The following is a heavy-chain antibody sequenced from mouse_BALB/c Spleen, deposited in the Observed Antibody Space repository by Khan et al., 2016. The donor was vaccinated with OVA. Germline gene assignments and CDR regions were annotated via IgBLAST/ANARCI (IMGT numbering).Heavy chain of an antibody. CDR3: VRLPIPPYSFDY. CDR1: GYTFTNYT. CDR2: INPSNGYT. J-gene: IGHJ2*01. Sequence: VQLVESGAELARPGASVKMSCKASGYTFTNYTMHWVKQRPGQGLEWVGYINPSNGYTNYNQNFNDKATFSTDRSSSTAYMQLSSLTSDDSAVYYCVRLPIPPYSFDYWGQGTTLTVSS. V-gene: IGHV1-4*01.